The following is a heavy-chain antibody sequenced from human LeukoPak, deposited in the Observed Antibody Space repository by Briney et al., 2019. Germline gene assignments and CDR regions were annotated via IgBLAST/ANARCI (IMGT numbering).Heavy chain of an antibody. Sequence: GGSLRLSCAASGFTVSSNYMSWVRQAPGKGLEWVSVIYSGGSTYYADSVKGRFTISRDNSKNTLYLQMNSLRAEDTAVYYCARSVYDFWSGYSYYYYGMDVWGQGTTVTVSS. J-gene: IGHJ6*02. V-gene: IGHV3-66*01. CDR2: IYSGGST. D-gene: IGHD3-3*01. CDR3: ARSVYDFWSGYSYYYYGMDV. CDR1: GFTVSSNY.